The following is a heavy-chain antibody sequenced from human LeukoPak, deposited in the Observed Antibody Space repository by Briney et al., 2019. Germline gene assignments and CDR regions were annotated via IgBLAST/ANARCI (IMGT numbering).Heavy chain of an antibody. J-gene: IGHJ6*02. CDR3: ARERPPTIFRSLYGMDV. D-gene: IGHD3-3*01. V-gene: IGHV1-18*01. CDR2: ISAYNGNT. CDR1: GYTFTSYG. Sequence: ASVKVSCKASGYTFTSYGISWVRQAPGQGLEWMGWISAYNGNTNYAQKLQGRVTRTTDTSTSTAYMELRSLRSDDTAVYYCARERPPTIFRSLYGMDVWGQGTTVTVSS.